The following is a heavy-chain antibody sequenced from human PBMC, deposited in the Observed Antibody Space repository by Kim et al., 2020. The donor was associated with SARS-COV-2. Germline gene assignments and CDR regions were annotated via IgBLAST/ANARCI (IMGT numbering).Heavy chain of an antibody. CDR1: GYTFTNYA. CDR3: ARGIWGSYRYTDS. J-gene: IGHJ4*02. Sequence: ASVKVSCKASGYTFTNYAISWVRQAPGQGLEWMGWINTDTGNPTYAQAFTGRFVFSVDTSVSATYLQISSLKADDTALYYCARGIWGSYRYTDSWGQGT. CDR2: INTDTGNP. V-gene: IGHV7-4-1*02. D-gene: IGHD3-16*02.